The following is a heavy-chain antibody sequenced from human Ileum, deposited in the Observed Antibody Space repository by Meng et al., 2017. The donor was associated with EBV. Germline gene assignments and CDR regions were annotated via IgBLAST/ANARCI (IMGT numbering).Heavy chain of an antibody. CDR2: INAYNGDT. J-gene: IGHJ4*02. V-gene: IGHV1-18*01. Sequence: QAQLVPSGGEVTKPXXSVKVSCKASGYTFTNYGITWVRQAPGQGLEWMGWINAYNGDTNYAQTLQGRVTMTTDTSTSTAYMELRSLRSDDTAVYYCARVEVGITSGDDWGQGTLVTVSS. CDR3: ARVEVGITSGDD. D-gene: IGHD1-26*01. CDR1: GYTFTNYG.